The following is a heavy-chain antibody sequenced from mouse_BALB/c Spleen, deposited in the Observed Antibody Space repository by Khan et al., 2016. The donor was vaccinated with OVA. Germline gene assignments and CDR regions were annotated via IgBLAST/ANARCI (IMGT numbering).Heavy chain of an antibody. Sequence: EVELVESGGGLVQPGGSLRLSCATSGFALTDYYMSWVRQPPGKALEWLGFIRNKANGYTTEYSAYVKGRFTISRANSPSVLSLQTNTLRDEDSATYYYTMETVLDIYWYFDVWGAGTTVTVSS. V-gene: IGHV7-3*02. CDR3: TMETVLDIYWYFDV. D-gene: IGHD1-1*01. J-gene: IGHJ1*01. CDR2: IRNKANGYTT. CDR1: GFALTDYY.